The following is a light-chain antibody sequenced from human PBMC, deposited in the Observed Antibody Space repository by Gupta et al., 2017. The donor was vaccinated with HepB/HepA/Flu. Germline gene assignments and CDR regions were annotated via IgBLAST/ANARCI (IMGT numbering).Light chain of an antibody. J-gene: IGLJ2*01. CDR3: QVWDSRSDHVV. V-gene: IGLV3-21*03. CDR2: DDS. Sequence: SNMLNQTPSVQVAPGKTARITCGGNHIGSKSVHCYQQKPVQAPVLVVYDDSYRPSGIPERSAGSNSGNTATLTISRVEAGDEADYYCQVWDSRSDHVVFGGGTKLTVL. CDR1: HIGSKS.